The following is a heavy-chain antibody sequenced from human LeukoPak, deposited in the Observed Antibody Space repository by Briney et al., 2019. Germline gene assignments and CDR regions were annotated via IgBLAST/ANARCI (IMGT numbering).Heavy chain of an antibody. D-gene: IGHD2-8*01. Sequence: GGSLRLSCAASGFTFSSYWMHWVRQAPGKGLVWVSRINSDGSSTSYADSVKGRFTISRDNAKNTLYLQMNSLRAEDTAVYYGASGIRDLVMGGNGRYYMDVWGKGTTVTVSS. J-gene: IGHJ6*03. CDR1: GFTFSSYW. CDR2: INSDGSST. V-gene: IGHV3-74*01. CDR3: ASGIRDLVMGGNGRYYMDV.